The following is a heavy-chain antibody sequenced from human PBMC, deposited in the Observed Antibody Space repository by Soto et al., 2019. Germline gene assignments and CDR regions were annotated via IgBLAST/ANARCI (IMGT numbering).Heavy chain of an antibody. CDR1: GFTFRTFA. J-gene: IGHJ6*02. CDR3: ARDKKPFNWSPSILKSYYYGMDV. D-gene: IGHD1-1*01. CDR2: ISNDGSNK. Sequence: GGSLRLSCAASGFTFRTFALHWVRQAPGKGLEWVAVISNDGSNKYFQDSVKGRFTVSRDNSNNTLYLQMDSLRAEDTAVYYCARDKKPFNWSPSILKSYYYGMDVWGQGTTVTVSS. V-gene: IGHV3-30-3*01.